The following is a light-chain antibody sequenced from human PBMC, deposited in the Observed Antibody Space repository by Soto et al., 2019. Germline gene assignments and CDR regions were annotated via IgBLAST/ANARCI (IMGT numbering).Light chain of an antibody. CDR3: QQYNNWPRT. CDR1: QSVSSN. CDR2: GAS. V-gene: IGKV3-15*01. J-gene: IGKJ1*01. Sequence: EIVLTQSPATLSLSPGDSATLSCRASQSVSSNLAWYQQKPGQAPRLLIYGASTRATGIPARSSGSGSGTEFTLTISTLQSEDFAVYYCQQYNNWPRTFGQGTKV.